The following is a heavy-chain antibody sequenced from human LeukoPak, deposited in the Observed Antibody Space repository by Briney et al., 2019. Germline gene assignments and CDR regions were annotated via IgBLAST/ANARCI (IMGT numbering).Heavy chain of an antibody. CDR2: IYYSGST. Sequence: SETLSLTCTVSGGSISSSSYYWGWIRQPPGKGLEWIGSIYYSGSTYYNPSLKSRVTISVDTSKNQFSLKMSSVTAADTAVYYCARPRDSSGYYSSWGQGTLVTVSS. D-gene: IGHD3-22*01. CDR1: GGSISSSSYY. V-gene: IGHV4-39*01. CDR3: ARPRDSSGYYSS. J-gene: IGHJ5*02.